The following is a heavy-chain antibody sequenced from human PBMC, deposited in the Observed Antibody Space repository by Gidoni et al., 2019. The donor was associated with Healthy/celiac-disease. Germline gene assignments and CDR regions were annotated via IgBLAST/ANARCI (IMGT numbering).Heavy chain of an antibody. Sequence: EVQLVESGGGLVQPGGSLRLSCAASGFTFSSYWMSWVRQAPGKGLEWVANIKQDGSEKYYVDSVKGRFTISRDNAKNSLYLQMNSLRAEDTAVYYCARDLYGDYYHYYYMDVWGKGTTVTVSS. D-gene: IGHD4-17*01. CDR1: GFTFSSYW. V-gene: IGHV3-7*03. CDR2: IKQDGSEK. CDR3: ARDLYGDYYHYYYMDV. J-gene: IGHJ6*03.